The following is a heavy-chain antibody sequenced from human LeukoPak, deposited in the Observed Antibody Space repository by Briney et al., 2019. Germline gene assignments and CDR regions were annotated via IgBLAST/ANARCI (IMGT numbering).Heavy chain of an antibody. Sequence: ASVKVSCTASGYTFTDYYMHWARQAPGQGLEWMGWINPNSGGTNYAQKFQGRVTMTTDTSISTAYMEVSRLRSDDTAVYYCARVRIGQQLDKYYYYAMDVWGQGTTVTVSS. D-gene: IGHD6-13*01. V-gene: IGHV1-2*02. J-gene: IGHJ6*02. CDR3: ARVRIGQQLDKYYYYAMDV. CDR2: INPNSGGT. CDR1: GYTFTDYY.